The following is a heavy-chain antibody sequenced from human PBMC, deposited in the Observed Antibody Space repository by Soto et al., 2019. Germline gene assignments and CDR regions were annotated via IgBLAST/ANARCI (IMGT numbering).Heavy chain of an antibody. CDR3: ARGRHRANWGPLGY. CDR2: INHSGST. Sequence: SETLSLTCAVYGGSFSGYYWSWIRQPPGKGLEWIGEINHSGSTNYNPSLKSRVTISVDTSKNQFSLKLSSVTAADTAVYYCARGRHRANWGPLGYWGQGTLVTVSS. CDR1: GGSFSGYY. J-gene: IGHJ4*02. D-gene: IGHD7-27*01. V-gene: IGHV4-34*01.